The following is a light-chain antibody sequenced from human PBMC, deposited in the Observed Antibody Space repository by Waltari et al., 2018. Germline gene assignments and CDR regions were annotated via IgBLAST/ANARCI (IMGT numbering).Light chain of an antibody. J-gene: IGKJ1*01. V-gene: IGKV1-39*01. CDR3: QQTYSLPWT. CDR1: QRINSN. CDR2: AAS. Sequence: DIQITQSPASLSASVGARFTMTCRASQRINSNLNWYQQKPGKAPKFLICAASSMQSGVPSRFSVGGSGTEFTLTISGLQPEDFATYFCQQTYSLPWTFGQGTQVDIQ.